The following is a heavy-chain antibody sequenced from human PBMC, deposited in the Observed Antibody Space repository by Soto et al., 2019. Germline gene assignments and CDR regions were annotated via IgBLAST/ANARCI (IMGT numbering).Heavy chain of an antibody. CDR2: IYSGGST. V-gene: IGHV3-53*01. CDR3: ARAGSGSSGSGIEYGMDV. CDR1: GFTVSSNY. Sequence: PGGSLTLSCAASGFTVSSNYMSWVRQAPGKGLEWVSVIYSGGSTYYADSVKGRFTISRDNSKNTLYLQMNSLRAEDTAVYYCARAGSGSSGSGIEYGMDVWGQGTTVTVSS. J-gene: IGHJ6*02. D-gene: IGHD3-10*01.